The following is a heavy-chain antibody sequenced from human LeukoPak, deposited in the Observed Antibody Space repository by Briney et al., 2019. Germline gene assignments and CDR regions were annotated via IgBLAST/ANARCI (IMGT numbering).Heavy chain of an antibody. CDR1: GGSTSSGGYY. V-gene: IGHV4-31*03. CDR2: IYYSGST. Sequence: SETLSLTCTVSGGSTSSGGYYWSWIRQHPGTGLEWIGYIYYSGSTYYNPSHKSRVTISVDTSKNQFSLKLSSVTAADTAVYYCARIAARSIDYWGQGTLVTVSS. J-gene: IGHJ4*02. CDR3: ARIAARSIDY. D-gene: IGHD6-6*01.